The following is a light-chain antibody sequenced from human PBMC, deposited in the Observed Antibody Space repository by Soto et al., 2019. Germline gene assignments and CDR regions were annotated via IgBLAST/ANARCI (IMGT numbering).Light chain of an antibody. CDR2: NNN. CDR3: AAWDDSLNGLV. CDR1: RSNIGSNT. Sequence: QSVLTQPPSASGTPGQRVTIPCSGSRSNIGSNTLNWYQQLPGTAPKLLIYNNNQRPSGVPDRFSGSKSGTSASLAISGLQSEDEADYYCAAWDDSLNGLVFGTGTKLTVL. V-gene: IGLV1-44*01. J-gene: IGLJ1*01.